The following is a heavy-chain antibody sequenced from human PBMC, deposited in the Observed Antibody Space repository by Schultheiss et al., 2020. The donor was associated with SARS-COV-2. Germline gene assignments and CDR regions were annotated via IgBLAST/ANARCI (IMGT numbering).Heavy chain of an antibody. CDR1: GGSISSSSYY. CDR2: IYYSGST. D-gene: IGHD3-3*01. V-gene: IGHV4-39*07. Sequence: SETLSLTCTVSGGSISSSSYYWGWIRQPPGKGLEWIGSIYYSGSTNYNPSLKSRVTISVDTSKNQFSLQLNSVTPEDTAVYYCARAGGVAVFGVVIPREQDYYYYGMDVWGQGTTVTVSS. J-gene: IGHJ6*02. CDR3: ARAGGVAVFGVVIPREQDYYYYGMDV.